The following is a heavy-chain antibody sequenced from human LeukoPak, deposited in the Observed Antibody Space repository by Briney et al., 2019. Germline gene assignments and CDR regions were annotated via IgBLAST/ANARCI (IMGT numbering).Heavy chain of an antibody. J-gene: IGHJ6*03. CDR3: ARDSLELAGTTAHVYYYMDV. CDR1: GYTFTGYY. V-gene: IGHV1-2*02. D-gene: IGHD1-7*01. Sequence: GASVKVSCKASGYTFTGYYMHWVRQAPGQGLEWMGWINPNSGGTNYAQKFQGRVTMTRDTSISTAYMELSRLRSDDTAVYYCARDSLELAGTTAHVYYYMDVWGKGTTVTVSS. CDR2: INPNSGGT.